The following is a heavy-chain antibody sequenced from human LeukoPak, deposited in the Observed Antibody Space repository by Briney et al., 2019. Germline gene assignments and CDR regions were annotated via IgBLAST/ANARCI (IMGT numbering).Heavy chain of an antibody. J-gene: IGHJ4*02. CDR3: ARPGRDYYDSSGYYLPDY. CDR2: IYPGDSDT. V-gene: IGHV5-51*01. CDR1: GYSFTSYW. Sequence: EESLKISCKGSGYSFTSYWIGWVRQMPGKGLEWMGIIYPGDSDTRYSPSFQGQVTISADKSISTAYLQWSSLKASDTAMYYCARPGRDYYDSSGYYLPDYWGQGTLVTVSS. D-gene: IGHD3-22*01.